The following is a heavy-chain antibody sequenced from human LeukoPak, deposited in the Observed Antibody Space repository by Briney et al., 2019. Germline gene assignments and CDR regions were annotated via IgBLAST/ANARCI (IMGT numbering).Heavy chain of an antibody. Sequence: ASVKVSSKASGYTFTSYGISWVRQAPGQGLEWMGWISAYNGNTNYAQKLQGRVTMTTDTSTSTAYMELRSLRSDDTAVYYCARDKYGSGSLGWFDPWGQGTLVTVSS. D-gene: IGHD3-10*01. V-gene: IGHV1-18*01. J-gene: IGHJ5*02. CDR1: GYTFTSYG. CDR3: ARDKYGSGSLGWFDP. CDR2: ISAYNGNT.